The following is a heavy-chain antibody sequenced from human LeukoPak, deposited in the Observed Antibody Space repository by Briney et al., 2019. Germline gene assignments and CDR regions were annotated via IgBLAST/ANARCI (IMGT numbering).Heavy chain of an antibody. CDR2: ILHSGYT. Sequence: SETLSLTCTVSGGSLGRSNTYWGWIRQTPGKGLEWLGTILHSGYTYNNPSLKSRVTMSVDSSRNQFSLSLSSVTAADTAVYFCARHRGGGGYHYMDVWGKGTTVIVSS. V-gene: IGHV4-39*01. D-gene: IGHD2-21*01. CDR1: GGSLGRSNTY. J-gene: IGHJ6*03. CDR3: ARHRGGGGYHYMDV.